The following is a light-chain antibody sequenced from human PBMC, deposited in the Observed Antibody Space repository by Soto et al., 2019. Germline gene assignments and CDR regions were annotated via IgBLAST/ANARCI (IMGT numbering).Light chain of an antibody. CDR3: QHYNSYSEA. V-gene: IGKV1-5*01. J-gene: IGKJ1*01. CDR2: DAS. Sequence: DIHMTQSPSTLPASVGDGVTITCRASQRISTWLAWYQQKPGKAPKLLIYDASSLESGVPSRFSGSGSGTEFTLTISSLQPDDFATYYCQHYNSYSEAFGQGTKVDI. CDR1: QRISTW.